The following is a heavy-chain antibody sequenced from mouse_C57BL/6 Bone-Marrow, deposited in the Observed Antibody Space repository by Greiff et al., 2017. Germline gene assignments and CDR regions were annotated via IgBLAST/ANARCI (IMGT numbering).Heavy chain of an antibody. CDR1: GYTFTDYE. J-gene: IGHJ1*03. Sequence: QVQLQQSGAELVRPGASVTLSCKASGYTFTDYEMHWVKQTPVHGLEWIGAIDPETGGTAYNQKFKGKAILTADKSSSTAYMELRSLTSEDSADYYCTGWSTVVDWYFDVWGTGTTVTVSS. V-gene: IGHV1-15*01. CDR3: TGWSTVVDWYFDV. CDR2: IDPETGGT. D-gene: IGHD1-1*01.